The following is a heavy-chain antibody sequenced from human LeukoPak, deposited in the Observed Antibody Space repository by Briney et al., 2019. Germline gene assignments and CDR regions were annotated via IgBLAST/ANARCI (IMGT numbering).Heavy chain of an antibody. J-gene: IGHJ5*02. D-gene: IGHD6-13*01. Sequence: SETLSLTCTVSGNSISSGDNYWSWIRQPAGKGLEWIGRIYTSGSTNYNPSLKSRVTISGDTSKNQFSLRLASVTAADTAVYYCARDATSSRYGERSPYNWFDPWGQGILVIVSS. CDR1: GNSISSGDNY. CDR3: ARDATSSRYGERSPYNWFDP. V-gene: IGHV4-61*02. CDR2: IYTSGST.